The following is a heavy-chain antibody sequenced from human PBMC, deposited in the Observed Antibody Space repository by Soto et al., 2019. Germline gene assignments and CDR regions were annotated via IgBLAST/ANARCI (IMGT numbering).Heavy chain of an antibody. J-gene: IGHJ6*02. CDR3: AREGVTRNYSYYGMDV. Sequence: PGGSLRLSCVASGFTLSSHGMSWVRQAPGKGLEWVAVISYDGSKKYYVDSVKGRFTISRDNSKNTLYLQMNSLRAEDTAVYYCAREGVTRNYSYYGMDVWGQGTTVTVSS. D-gene: IGHD2-21*02. V-gene: IGHV3-30-3*01. CDR2: ISYDGSKK. CDR1: GFTLSSHG.